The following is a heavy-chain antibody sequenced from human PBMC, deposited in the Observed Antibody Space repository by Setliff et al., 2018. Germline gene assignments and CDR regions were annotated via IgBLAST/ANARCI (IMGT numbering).Heavy chain of an antibody. Sequence: ASVKVSCKASGGTFSNYDISWVRQAPGQGLEWMGIINPSGGLTRYAQKFQGRVTMTRDTSTSTVYMEVSSLRSEDTAVYYCARDRYYNSWSGTSITAPHDAFDIWGQGTMVTVSS. CDR2: INPSGGLT. J-gene: IGHJ3*02. CDR3: ARDRYYNSWSGTSITAPHDAFDI. V-gene: IGHV1-46*03. D-gene: IGHD3-3*01. CDR1: GGTFSNYD.